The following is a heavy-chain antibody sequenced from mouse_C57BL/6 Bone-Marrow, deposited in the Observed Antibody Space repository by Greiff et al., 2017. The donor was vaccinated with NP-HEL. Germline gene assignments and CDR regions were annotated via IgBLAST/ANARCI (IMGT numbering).Heavy chain of an antibody. J-gene: IGHJ2*01. CDR3: ARGGWDVPFDY. CDR1: DSEVFPIAY. CDR2: ILPSIGRT. V-gene: IGHV15-2*01. D-gene: IGHD4-1*01. Sequence: QVQLKESGSELRSPGSSVKLSCKDFDSEVFPIAYMSWVRQKPGHGFEWIGGILPSIGRTIYGEKFEDKATLDADTLSNTAYLELNSLTSEDSAIYYCARGGWDVPFDYWGQGTTLTVSS.